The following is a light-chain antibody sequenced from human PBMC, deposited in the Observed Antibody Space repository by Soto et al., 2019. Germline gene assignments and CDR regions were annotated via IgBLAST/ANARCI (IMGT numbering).Light chain of an antibody. CDR2: SAS. J-gene: IGKJ1*01. CDR1: QGISTY. Sequence: DIQMTQSPSSLSASVGDRVTITCRASQGISTYLGWYQQKPGKVPKSLIYSASNLQSGVPSRFSASGSGTEFTLTITDMQPDDFPTYYCQQYYRYPWMFGQGTKVEIK. V-gene: IGKV1-16*01. CDR3: QQYYRYPWM.